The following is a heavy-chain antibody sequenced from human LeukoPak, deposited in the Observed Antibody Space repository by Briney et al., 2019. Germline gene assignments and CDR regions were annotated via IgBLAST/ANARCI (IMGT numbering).Heavy chain of an antibody. V-gene: IGHV3-23*01. D-gene: IGHD4-11*01. CDR3: STSRPLQSFDC. Sequence: GSLRLSRAASGFTFSSYAMSWVRPAPGRGLEWVSLISSTGGTTYYADSVKGRSTISRDNSENTLYLQMNSLRAEDTAVYYCSTSRPLQSFDCWGQGTLVTVSS. CDR1: GFTFSSYA. J-gene: IGHJ4*02. CDR2: ISSTGGTT.